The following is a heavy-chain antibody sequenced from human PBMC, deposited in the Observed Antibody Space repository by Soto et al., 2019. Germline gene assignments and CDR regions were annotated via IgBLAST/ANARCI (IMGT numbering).Heavy chain of an antibody. CDR1: GGSISSGGHY. D-gene: IGHD5-18*01. V-gene: IGHV4-31*03. CDR2: IYRSGSA. Sequence: QVQLQESGPGLVKPSQTLSLTCTVSGGSISSGGHYWNWIRQYPGKGLEWIGYIYRSGSAYYNPSLKSRITISVDTSKNQFSLNLSSVTAADTAVYYCARDAMGYSSGTGWFDPWGQGTLVTVSS. J-gene: IGHJ5*02. CDR3: ARDAMGYSSGTGWFDP.